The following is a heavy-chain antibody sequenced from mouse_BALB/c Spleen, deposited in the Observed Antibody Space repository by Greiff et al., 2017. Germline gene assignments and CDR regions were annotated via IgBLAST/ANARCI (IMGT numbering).Heavy chain of an antibody. CDR3: ARKRDYGSSYDYWYFDV. J-gene: IGHJ1*01. D-gene: IGHD1-1*01. CDR2: IWSGGST. V-gene: IGHV2-2*02. CDR1: GFSLTSYG. Sequence: QVQLKESGPGLVQPSQSLSITCTVSGFSLTSYGVHWVRQSPGKGLEWLGVIWSGGSTDYNAAFISRLSISKDNSKSQVFFKMNSLQANDTAIYYCARKRDYGSSYDYWYFDVWGAGTTVTVSS.